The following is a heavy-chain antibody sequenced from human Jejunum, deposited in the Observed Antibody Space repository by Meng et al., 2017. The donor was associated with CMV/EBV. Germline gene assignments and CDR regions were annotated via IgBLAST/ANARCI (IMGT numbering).Heavy chain of an antibody. V-gene: IGHV3-53*01. CDR2: IYSGGST. Sequence: SCAASGFTVSTNYMSWVRQAPGKGLEWVSVIYSGGSTYYADSVKGRFTISRDNSKNTVYLQMNSLRAEDTAVYYCARASGGSYLFDYWGQGTLVTVS. D-gene: IGHD1-26*01. CDR1: GFTVSTNY. CDR3: ARASGGSYLFDY. J-gene: IGHJ4*02.